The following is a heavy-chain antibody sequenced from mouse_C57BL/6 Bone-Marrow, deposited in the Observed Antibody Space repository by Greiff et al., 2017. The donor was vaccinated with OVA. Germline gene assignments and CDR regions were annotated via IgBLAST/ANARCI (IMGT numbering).Heavy chain of an antibody. J-gene: IGHJ2*01. D-gene: IGHD1-1*01. Sequence: QVQLQQPGTELVKPGASVKLSCKASGYTFTSYWMHWVKQRPGHGLEWIGNINPSHGGPNYNEQFKSKATLTVDKSSSTAYMQLSSLTSEDAAVYYCARSRRYSFDYWGQGTTLTVSS. CDR2: INPSHGGP. CDR3: ARSRRYSFDY. CDR1: GYTFTSYW. V-gene: IGHV1-53*01.